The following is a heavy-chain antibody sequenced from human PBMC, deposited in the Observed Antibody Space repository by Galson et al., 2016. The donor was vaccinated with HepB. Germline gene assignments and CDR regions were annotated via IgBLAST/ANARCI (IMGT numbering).Heavy chain of an antibody. CDR1: GYTFTSYY. CDR3: ARDSGRVPAAREGNFDY. V-gene: IGHV1-46*01. Sequence: SVKVSCKASGYTFTSYYMHWVRLAPGQGLEWMGIINPSGGSTSYAQKFQGRVTMTRDTSTSTVYMELSSLRSEDTAVYYCARDSGRVPAAREGNFDYWGQGTLVTVSS. D-gene: IGHD2-2*01. J-gene: IGHJ4*02. CDR2: INPSGGST.